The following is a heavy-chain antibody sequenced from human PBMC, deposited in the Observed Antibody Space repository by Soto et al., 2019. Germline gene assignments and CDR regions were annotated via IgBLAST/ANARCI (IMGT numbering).Heavy chain of an antibody. CDR3: VKGTIGDHYSYGLDF. D-gene: IGHD1-1*01. Sequence: GGSLRLSCSVSGFIFSSYALHWVRQAPGKGLEHVSAISTSGDNTYYADSVRGRFTISRDNSKNTLYLQMSSLRAEDTAAYYCVKGTIGDHYSYGLDFWGQRTTVTVSS. CDR1: GFIFSSYA. J-gene: IGHJ6*02. V-gene: IGHV3-64D*08. CDR2: ISTSGDNT.